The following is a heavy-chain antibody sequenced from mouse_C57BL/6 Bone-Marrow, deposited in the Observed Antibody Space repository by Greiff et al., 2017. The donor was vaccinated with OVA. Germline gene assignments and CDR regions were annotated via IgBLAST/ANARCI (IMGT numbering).Heavy chain of an antibody. CDR3: AFYDGSSYRYFDV. D-gene: IGHD1-1*01. J-gene: IGHJ1*03. CDR1: GYSFTDYN. V-gene: IGHV1-39*01. Sequence: VQLQQSGPELVKPGASVKISCKASGYSFTDYNMHWVKQSNGKSLEWIGVINPNYGTTSYNQKFKGKATLTVDQSSSTAYMQLNSLTSEDSAVYYCAFYDGSSYRYFDVWGTGTTVTVSS. CDR2: INPNYGTT.